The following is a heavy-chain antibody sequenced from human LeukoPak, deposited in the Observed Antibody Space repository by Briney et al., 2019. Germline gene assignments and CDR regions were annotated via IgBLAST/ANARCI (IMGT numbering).Heavy chain of an antibody. D-gene: IGHD2-15*01. V-gene: IGHV3-30*18. CDR2: LTNDGSNK. Sequence: GGSLRLSCAASGFTFSNIGMHWVRPAPGPGLEWVASLTNDGSNKYYADSVKGRFTISRDNSKNTLYLQMNSLRAEDTAVYYCAKASVDVYYGMDVWGQGTTVTVSS. CDR1: GFTFSNIG. CDR3: AKASVDVYYGMDV. J-gene: IGHJ6*02.